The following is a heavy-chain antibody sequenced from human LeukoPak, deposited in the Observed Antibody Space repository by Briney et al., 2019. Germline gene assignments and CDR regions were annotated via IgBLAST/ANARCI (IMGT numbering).Heavy chain of an antibody. J-gene: IGHJ6*02. CDR2: IIPIFGTA. CDR1: GYTFTSYD. CDR3: ARDGPLYCSSTSCYGMDV. V-gene: IGHV1-69*13. D-gene: IGHD2-2*01. Sequence: GASVKVSCKASGYTFTSYDINWVRQATGQGLEWMGGIIPIFGTANYAQKFQGRVTITADESTSTAYMELSSLRSEDTAVYYCARDGPLYCSSTSCYGMDVWGQGTTVTVSS.